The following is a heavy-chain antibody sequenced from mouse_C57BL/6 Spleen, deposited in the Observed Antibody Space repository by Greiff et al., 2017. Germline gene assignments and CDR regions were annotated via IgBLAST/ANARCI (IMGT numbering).Heavy chain of an antibody. J-gene: IGHJ3*01. D-gene: IGHD2-3*01. CDR1: GFSLTSYG. Sequence: VQLKESGPGLVQPSQSLSITCTVSGFSLTSYGVHWVRQSPGKGLEWLGVIWRGGSTDYNAAFMSRLSITQDNSKSQFFCKMNSLQADDTAIYYCAKNRGDGYYAWLAYWGQGTLVTVSA. V-gene: IGHV2-5*01. CDR3: AKNRGDGYYAWLAY. CDR2: IWRGGST.